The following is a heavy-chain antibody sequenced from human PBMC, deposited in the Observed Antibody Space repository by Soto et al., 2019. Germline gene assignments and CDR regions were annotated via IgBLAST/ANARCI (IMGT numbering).Heavy chain of an antibody. CDR3: ARGGTINYYGMDV. D-gene: IGHD1-20*01. CDR1: CGSIISYY. J-gene: IGHJ6*02. V-gene: IGHV4-59*01. CDR2: IYYSGST. Sequence: SEALSLTCTFSCGSIISYYWSWIRQPPGKGLEWIGYIYYSGSTNYNPSLKSRVTISVDTSKNQFSLKLSSVTAADTAVYYCARGGTINYYGMDVWGQGTTVTVSS.